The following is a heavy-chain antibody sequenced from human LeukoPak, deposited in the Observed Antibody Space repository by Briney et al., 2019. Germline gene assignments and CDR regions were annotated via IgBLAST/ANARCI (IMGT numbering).Heavy chain of an antibody. Sequence: PGGSLRLSCAASGFTFSSYPMSWVRQAPGKGLEWVSAISGSGGSTYYTDPEKGGSHIPRDISKNTLYLQMNSQRAEDTAVYYCAKDLKVGAPRAFDIWGQGTMVTVSS. V-gene: IGHV3-23*01. D-gene: IGHD1-26*01. J-gene: IGHJ3*02. CDR1: GFTFSSYP. CDR2: ISGSGGST. CDR3: AKDLKVGAPRAFDI.